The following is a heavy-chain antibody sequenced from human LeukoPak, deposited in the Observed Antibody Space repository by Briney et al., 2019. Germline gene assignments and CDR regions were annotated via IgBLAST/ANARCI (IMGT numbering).Heavy chain of an antibody. J-gene: IGHJ5*02. CDR1: GFTFSSYA. Sequence: PGGSLRLSCAASGFTFSSYAMSWVRQAPGKGLEWVSAISGSGGSTYYADSVKGRFTISRDNSKNTLYLQMNSLRAEDTAVYYCAKAPYSGSYHEGGWFDPWGQGTLVTVSS. CDR2: ISGSGGST. D-gene: IGHD1-26*01. V-gene: IGHV3-23*01. CDR3: AKAPYSGSYHEGGWFDP.